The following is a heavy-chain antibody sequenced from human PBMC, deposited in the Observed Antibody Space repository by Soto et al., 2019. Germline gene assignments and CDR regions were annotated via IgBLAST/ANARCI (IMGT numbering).Heavy chain of an antibody. CDR1: GYTFTSYA. CDR3: ARDRFMITFVGVIVRNWFDP. J-gene: IGHJ5*02. CDR2: INAGNGNT. V-gene: IGHV1-3*01. Sequence: GASVKVSCKASGYTFTSYAMHWARQAPGQRLEWMGWINAGNGNTKYSQKFQGRVTITRDTSASTAYMELSSLRSEDTAVYYCARDRFMITFVGVIVRNWFDPWGQGTLVTVSS. D-gene: IGHD3-16*02.